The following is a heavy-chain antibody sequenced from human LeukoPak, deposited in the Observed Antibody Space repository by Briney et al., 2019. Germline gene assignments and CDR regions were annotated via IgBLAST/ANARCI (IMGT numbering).Heavy chain of an antibody. J-gene: IGHJ6*03. CDR3: ARAGQQWLALPPYYMDV. D-gene: IGHD6-19*01. CDR2: IYSGGRT. V-gene: IGHV3-53*01. CDR1: GFTVSSNY. Sequence: GGSLRLSCAASGFTVSSNYMSWVRQAPGKGLEWVSVIYSGGRTYYADSVKGRFTLSRDISKNTLYLQMNSLRAEDTAVYYCARAGQQWLALPPYYMDVWGKGTTVTVSS.